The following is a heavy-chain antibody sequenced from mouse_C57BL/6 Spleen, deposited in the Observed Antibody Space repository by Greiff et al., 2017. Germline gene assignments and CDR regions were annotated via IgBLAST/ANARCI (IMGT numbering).Heavy chain of an antibody. Sequence: EVKLMESGGGLVQPGGSLKLSCAASGFTFSDYYMYWVRQTPEKRLEWVAYISNGGGSTYYPDTVKGRFTISRDNAKNTPYLQMSRLKSEDTAMYYCARAAQATSDYFGYWGQGTTLTVSS. CDR2: ISNGGGST. CDR3: ARAAQATSDYFGY. CDR1: GFTFSDYY. J-gene: IGHJ2*01. D-gene: IGHD3-2*02. V-gene: IGHV5-12*01.